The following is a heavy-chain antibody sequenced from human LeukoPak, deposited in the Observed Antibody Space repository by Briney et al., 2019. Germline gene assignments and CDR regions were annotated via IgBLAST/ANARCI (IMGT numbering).Heavy chain of an antibody. J-gene: IGHJ4*02. D-gene: IGHD6-13*01. V-gene: IGHV3-23*01. CDR1: GFTFSSHD. Sequence: PGGSLRLSCAASGFTFSSHDMSWVRQAPGKGLEWVSAIRSGGGSSFYADSVKGRFTISRDNPKNTLYLQMNSLRAEDTAAYYCARGPPFSSSWYFDYWAQGTLVTVSS. CDR3: ARGPPFSSSWYFDY. CDR2: IRSGGGSS.